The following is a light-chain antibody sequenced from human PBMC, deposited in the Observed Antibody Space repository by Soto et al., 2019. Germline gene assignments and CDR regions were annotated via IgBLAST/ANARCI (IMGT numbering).Light chain of an antibody. CDR2: EGS. Sequence: QSALTQPASVSGSPGQSITISCIATSSDVGSYKSVSWYQQHPGKAPKLMIYEGSKRPSGISNRFSGSKSGNTASLTISGLQAEDEADYYCCSYAGTSTYVFGTGTKLTVL. CDR1: SSDVGSYKS. J-gene: IGLJ1*01. V-gene: IGLV2-23*01. CDR3: CSYAGTSTYV.